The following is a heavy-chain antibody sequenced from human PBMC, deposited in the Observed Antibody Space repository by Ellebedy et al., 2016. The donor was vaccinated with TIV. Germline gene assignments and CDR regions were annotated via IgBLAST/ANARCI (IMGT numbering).Heavy chain of an antibody. Sequence: SETLSLTCTVPGGSIRSDGYYWSWIRQHPGKGLEWIVYIYYSGTTYYNPSLKSRVTISVDTSKSQFSLKLSSVTAADTAVYYCATYYDSDAYPRSFDYWGQGTLVTVSS. J-gene: IGHJ4*02. V-gene: IGHV4-31*03. D-gene: IGHD3-22*01. CDR3: ATYYDSDAYPRSFDY. CDR1: GGSIRSDGYY. CDR2: IYYSGTT.